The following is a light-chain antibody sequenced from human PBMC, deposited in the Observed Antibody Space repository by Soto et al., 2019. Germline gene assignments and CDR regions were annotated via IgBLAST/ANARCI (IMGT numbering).Light chain of an antibody. CDR1: QTISRSL. CDR3: QQYSDAPLT. J-gene: IGKJ4*01. V-gene: IGKV3-20*01. Sequence: EIVLTQSPGTLSLSPGEGATLSCRASQTISRSLLAWYQQKPGQAPRLLISGASSRATGIPDRFSGSGSGTDFTLTIIRLEPEDFAVYCCQQYSDAPLTFGGGTKVEIK. CDR2: GAS.